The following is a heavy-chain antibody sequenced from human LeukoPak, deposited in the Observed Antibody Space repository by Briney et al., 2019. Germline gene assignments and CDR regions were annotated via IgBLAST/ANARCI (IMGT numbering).Heavy chain of an antibody. D-gene: IGHD6-19*01. CDR3: ARGTLYSGWSYYFDD. CDR1: GGSVFLSYYY. J-gene: IGHJ4*02. CDR2: VYYSGTT. V-gene: IGHV4-39*07. Sequence: PSETLSLTCSVSGGSVFLSYYYWGWVRQPRGKALEWIGSVYYSGTTSSNPSLKSRVTISVDMSKNEFSLRLRSVTAADTAMYYCARGTLYSGWSYYFDDWGQGNQVTVSS.